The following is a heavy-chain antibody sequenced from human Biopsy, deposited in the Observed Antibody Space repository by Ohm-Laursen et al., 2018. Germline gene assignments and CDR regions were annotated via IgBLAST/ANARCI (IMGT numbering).Heavy chain of an antibody. CDR3: VRSLRNYDFLDS. D-gene: IGHD3-16*01. CDR2: LTWNSGTI. V-gene: IGHV3-9*01. Sequence: SLRLSCAASGFNFDDYAMHWIRQGPGKGLEWVAGLTWNSGTIDYAGSVRGRFTISRDNAKNSLYLQMNNLTSEDTALYYCVRSLRNYDFLDSWGQGTLVSVSS. CDR1: GFNFDDYA. J-gene: IGHJ4*02.